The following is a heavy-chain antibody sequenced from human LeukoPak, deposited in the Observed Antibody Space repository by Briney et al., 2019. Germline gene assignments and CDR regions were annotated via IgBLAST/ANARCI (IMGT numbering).Heavy chain of an antibody. Sequence: ASVKVSCKASGYTFTDYYVHRVRQAPGQGLEWMGWINPNFGGTNYALRFQGRVTMTRDTSIRTAYMELSRLRSDDTAIYYCARDVGSTLDYYYYMDVWGKGTTVTVSS. CDR2: INPNFGGT. D-gene: IGHD1-7*01. J-gene: IGHJ6*03. CDR1: GYTFTDYY. V-gene: IGHV1-2*02. CDR3: ARDVGSTLDYYYYMDV.